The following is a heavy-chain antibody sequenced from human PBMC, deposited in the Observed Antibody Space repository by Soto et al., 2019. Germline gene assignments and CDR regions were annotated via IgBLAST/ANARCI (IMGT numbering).Heavy chain of an antibody. Sequence: EVQLVGSGGGLVKPGGSLRLSCAASGFSFHVYSMTWVRQAPGKGLEWVASISSSSSYKDYADSVKGRFTVSRDNAKNSLYLQMNSLRADDTAVYYCARAYTASGNYYYSYGMDVCDQGTAVTVSS. CDR2: ISSSSSYK. CDR3: ARAYTASGNYYYSYGMDV. D-gene: IGHD5-18*01. V-gene: IGHV3-21*01. CDR1: GFSFHVYS. J-gene: IGHJ6*02.